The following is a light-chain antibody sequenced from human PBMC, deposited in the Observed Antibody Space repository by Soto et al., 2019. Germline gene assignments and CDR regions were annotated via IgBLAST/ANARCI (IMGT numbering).Light chain of an antibody. CDR3: CSYAGSLYV. J-gene: IGLJ1*01. CDR2: EVS. CDR1: SSDVGGYNY. Sequence: SGLTQPAAVSVSPGQSITSSCTGTSSDVGGYNYVSRYQQHPGKAPKLMIYEVSNRPSGVSSRFSGSKSGNTASLTISGLQAEDEVDYYCCSYAGSLYVFGTGTKVTV. V-gene: IGLV2-14*01.